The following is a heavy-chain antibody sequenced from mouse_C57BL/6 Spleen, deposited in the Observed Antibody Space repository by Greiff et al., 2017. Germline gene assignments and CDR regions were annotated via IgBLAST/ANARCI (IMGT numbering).Heavy chain of an antibody. V-gene: IGHV1-42*01. CDR1: GYSFTGYY. CDR2: INPSTGGT. CDR3: ARRGYGRPLPMDY. J-gene: IGHJ4*01. Sequence: VQLQQSGPELVKPGASVKISCKASGYSFTGYYMNWVKQSPEKSLEWIGEINPSTGGTTYNQKFKAKATLTVDKSSSTAYMQLKSLTSEDSAVYYCARRGYGRPLPMDYWGQGTSVTVSS. D-gene: IGHD1-1*01.